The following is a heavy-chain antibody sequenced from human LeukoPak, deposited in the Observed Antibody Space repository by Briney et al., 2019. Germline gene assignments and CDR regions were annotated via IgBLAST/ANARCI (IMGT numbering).Heavy chain of an antibody. CDR3: ARGSRPVYNLLTGKRYFDY. J-gene: IGHJ4*02. V-gene: IGHV1-46*01. Sequence: ASVKVSCKAFGYTFTSNYMHWVRQAPGQGPEWMGVISPSGGSTTYAQKFQGRVTLTRDMSTSTVYMELSSLRSEDTAVYYCARGSRPVYNLLTGKRYFDYWGQGTLLTVSS. CDR1: GYTFTSNY. D-gene: IGHD3-9*01. CDR2: ISPSGGST.